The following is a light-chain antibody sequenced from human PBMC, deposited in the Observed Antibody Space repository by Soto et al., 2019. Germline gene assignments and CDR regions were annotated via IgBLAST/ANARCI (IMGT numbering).Light chain of an antibody. J-gene: IGLJ1*01. V-gene: IGLV2-14*02. CDR2: EGT. CDR3: SSYLTTDRRV. Sequence: QSVLTQPASVSGSPGQSITISCTGTNDNLGSFDFVSWYQQHPDKAPKLLIYEGTKRPSGVSDRFSGSKSGNTASLTISDLQPEDESDYYCSSYLTTDRRVFGSGTQLTVL. CDR1: NDNLGSFDF.